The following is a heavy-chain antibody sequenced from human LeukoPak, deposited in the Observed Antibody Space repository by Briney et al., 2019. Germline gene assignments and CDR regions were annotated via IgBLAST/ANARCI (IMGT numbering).Heavy chain of an antibody. V-gene: IGHV3-30*18. CDR3: VKDSGSYCLDY. J-gene: IGHJ4*02. CDR1: GFTFSSYA. D-gene: IGHD1-26*01. Sequence: GGSLRLSCAASGFTFSSYAMHWVRQAPGKGLEWVAVISYDGSNKYYADSVKGRFTISRDNSKNTLYLQMNSLRAEDTAVYYSVKDSGSYCLDYWGQGTLVTVSS. CDR2: ISYDGSNK.